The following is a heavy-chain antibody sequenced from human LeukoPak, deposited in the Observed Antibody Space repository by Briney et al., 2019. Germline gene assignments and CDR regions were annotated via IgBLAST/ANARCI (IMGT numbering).Heavy chain of an antibody. V-gene: IGHV4-59*01. CDR1: GGSISSYY. D-gene: IGHD4-17*01. CDR3: ARVNGDPYYYYYMDV. CDR2: IYYSGST. Sequence: SETLSLTCTVSGGSISSYYWSWIRRPPGKGLEWIGYIYYSGSTNYNPSLKSRVTISVDTSKNQFSLKLSSVTAADTAVYYCARVNGDPYYYYYMDVWGKGTTVTVSS. J-gene: IGHJ6*03.